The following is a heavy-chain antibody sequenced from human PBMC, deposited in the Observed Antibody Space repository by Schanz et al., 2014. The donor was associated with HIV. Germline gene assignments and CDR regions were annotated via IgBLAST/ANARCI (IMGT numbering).Heavy chain of an antibody. D-gene: IGHD6-13*01. V-gene: IGHV1-2*02. CDR1: GYTFTGYY. CDR3: ARDLVDSSTWYDAFDI. J-gene: IGHJ3*02. CDR2: INPSSGGT. Sequence: QVQLVQSGAEVKKPGASVKVSCKASGYTFTGYYMHWVRQAPGQGLEWMGWINPSSGGTNYAQKFQGRVTMTRDTSISTAYMELRRLRSDDTAVYYCARDLVDSSTWYDAFDIWGQGTKVTVSS.